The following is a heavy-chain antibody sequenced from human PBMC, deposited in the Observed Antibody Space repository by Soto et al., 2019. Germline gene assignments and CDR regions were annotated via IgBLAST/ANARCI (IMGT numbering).Heavy chain of an antibody. Sequence: LSLTCTVSGGSISSSSYYWGWIRQPPGKGLEWIGSIYYSGSTYYNPSLKSRVTISVDTSKNQFSLKLSSVTAADTAVYYCARAVPINYYGSGSRFDYWGQGTLVTVSS. CDR2: IYYSGST. CDR3: ARAVPINYYGSGSRFDY. CDR1: GGSISSSSYY. D-gene: IGHD3-10*01. J-gene: IGHJ4*02. V-gene: IGHV4-39*01.